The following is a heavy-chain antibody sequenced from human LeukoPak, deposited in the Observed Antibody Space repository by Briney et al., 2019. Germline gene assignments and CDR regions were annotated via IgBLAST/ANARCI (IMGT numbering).Heavy chain of an antibody. CDR3: AKDGDDILISSVLDY. CDR1: GFTLSSYG. D-gene: IGHD3-9*01. V-gene: IGHV3-30*18. CDR2: ISYDGSNK. Sequence: PGGSLRLSCAASGFTLSSYGMHWVRQAPGKGLEWVAVISYDGSNKYYADSVKGRFTIPRDNSKNTLYLQMNSLRAEDTAVYYCAKDGDDILISSVLDYWGQGTLVTVSS. J-gene: IGHJ4*02.